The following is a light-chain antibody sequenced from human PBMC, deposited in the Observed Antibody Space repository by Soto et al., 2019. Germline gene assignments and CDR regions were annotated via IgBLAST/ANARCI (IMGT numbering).Light chain of an antibody. CDR1: DGVLSSSNNKNC. CDR2: WAS. CDR3: QQYYSTPLT. J-gene: IGKJ4*01. Sequence: DIFLTESTCSLPFSQHATGTTKSKSLDGVLSSSNNKNCLAWYQQKPGQPPKLLIYWASTRECGVPYRFSGSGSGTDFTLTISSLQAEDVAVYYCQQYYSTPLTFGGGTKVDI. V-gene: IGKV4-1*01.